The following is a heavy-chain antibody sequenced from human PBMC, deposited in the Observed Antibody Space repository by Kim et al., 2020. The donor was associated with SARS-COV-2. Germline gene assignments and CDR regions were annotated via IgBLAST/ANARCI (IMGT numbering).Heavy chain of an antibody. D-gene: IGHD2-8*01. V-gene: IGHV4-34*01. Sequence: ETLSLTCAVYGGSFSGYYWSWIRQPPGKGLEWIGEINHSGSTNYNPSLKSRVTISVDTSKNQFSLKLSSVTAADTAVYYCARVLRGLLTYWGQGTLVTVSS. CDR2: INHSGST. J-gene: IGHJ4*02. CDR3: ARVLRGLLTY. CDR1: GGSFSGYY.